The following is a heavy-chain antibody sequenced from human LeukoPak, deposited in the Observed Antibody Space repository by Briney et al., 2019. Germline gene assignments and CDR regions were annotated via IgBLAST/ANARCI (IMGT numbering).Heavy chain of an antibody. CDR3: ARGYRPAAGTKGGAFDI. J-gene: IGHJ3*02. D-gene: IGHD6-13*01. Sequence: SETLSLTCTVSGGSISSYYWSWIRQPPGKGLEWIGYIYYSGSTNYNPSLKSRVTISVDTSKNQFSLKLSSVTAADTAVYYCARGYRPAAGTKGGAFDIWGQGTMVTVSS. CDR1: GGSISSYY. CDR2: IYYSGST. V-gene: IGHV4-59*01.